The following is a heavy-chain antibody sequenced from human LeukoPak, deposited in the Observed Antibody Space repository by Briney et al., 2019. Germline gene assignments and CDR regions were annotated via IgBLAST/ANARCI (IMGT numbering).Heavy chain of an antibody. CDR2: VNNNGAHT. D-gene: IGHD6-19*01. CDR1: GFTFSNFA. V-gene: IGHV3-64D*06. J-gene: IGHJ4*02. Sequence: PGGSLRVSCVASGFTFSNFAMHWVRQAPGKGLEYVSSVNNNGAHTYYADSVKGRFTISRDNSKNTLYLQMTSLRPEDTALYYCVKGSVYSSGCYDYWGQGALVIVSS. CDR3: VKGSVYSSGCYDY.